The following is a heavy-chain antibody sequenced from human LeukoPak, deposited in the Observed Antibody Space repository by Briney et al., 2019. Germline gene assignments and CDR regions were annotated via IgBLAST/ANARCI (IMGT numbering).Heavy chain of an antibody. CDR3: ARGGDPVDY. CDR2: TSASSSYI. J-gene: IGHJ4*02. D-gene: IGHD3-16*01. CDR1: GFSFSRYS. Sequence: GGSLRLSCAASGFSFSRYSMNWVRQAPGKGLDWVSGTSASSSYIFYADSVKGRFTISRDNAKNSVDLQMNSLRVEDSAVYYCARGGDPVDYWGQGTLVTVSS. V-gene: IGHV3-21*06.